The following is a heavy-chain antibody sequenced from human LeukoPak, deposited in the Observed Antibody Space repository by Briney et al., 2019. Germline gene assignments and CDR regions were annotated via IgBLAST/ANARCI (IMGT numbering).Heavy chain of an antibody. V-gene: IGHV4-59*01. D-gene: IGHD3-22*01. Sequence: SETLSLTCTVSGGYISSYYWRWLRQPPRKGLDWVGYIYYGGSTNYNPSLKSRVIISVDTFKIQFSLKLSSVTAADTAVYYCARERGDYYDSSGYLDYWGQGTLVTVSS. CDR3: ARERGDYYDSSGYLDY. CDR2: IYYGGST. J-gene: IGHJ4*02. CDR1: GGYISSYY.